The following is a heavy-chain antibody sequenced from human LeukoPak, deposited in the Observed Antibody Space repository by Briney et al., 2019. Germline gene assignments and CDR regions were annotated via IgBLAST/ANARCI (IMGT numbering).Heavy chain of an antibody. D-gene: IGHD3-3*01. Sequence: GGSLRLSCAASGFTFSSYEMNWVRQAPGKGLEWVSSISSSSSYIYYADSVKGRFTISRDNAKSSLYLQMNSLRAEDTAVYYCASYYDFWSGYYTYYFDYWGQGTLVTVSS. J-gene: IGHJ4*02. CDR1: GFTFSSYE. V-gene: IGHV3-21*01. CDR3: ASYYDFWSGYYTYYFDY. CDR2: ISSSSSYI.